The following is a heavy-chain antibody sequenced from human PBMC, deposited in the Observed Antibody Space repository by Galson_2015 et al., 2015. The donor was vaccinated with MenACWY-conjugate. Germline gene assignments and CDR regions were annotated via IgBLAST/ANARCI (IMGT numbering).Heavy chain of an antibody. J-gene: IGHJ4*02. CDR1: RYDGLNYW. D-gene: IGHD2-2*01. V-gene: IGHV5-51*01. CDR2: INRRNSET. Sequence: QSGAEVKMPGESLKISCEPSRYDGLNYWIGWVRQVPGKGLEWMGSINRRNSETRYSPSFQGQVTMSVDMSTKTTYLQWTSLKASDTAMYYCAVTSGTNTDYWGQGTLVTISS. CDR3: AVTSGTNTDY.